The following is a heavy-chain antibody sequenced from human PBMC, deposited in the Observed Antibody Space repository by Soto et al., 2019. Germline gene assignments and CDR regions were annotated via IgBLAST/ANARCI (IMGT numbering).Heavy chain of an antibody. CDR3: AIPDYGDYGNDAFDI. CDR1: GYTFTSYY. Sequence: QVQLVQSGAEVKKPGASVKVSCKASGYTFTSYYMHWVRQAPGQGLEWMGIINPSGGSTSYAQQFEGRVTITRDTSTGKVYIELSSLRLEDTAVYYCAIPDYGDYGNDAFDIWGQGTMVTFSS. CDR2: INPSGGST. J-gene: IGHJ3*02. V-gene: IGHV1-46*01. D-gene: IGHD4-17*01.